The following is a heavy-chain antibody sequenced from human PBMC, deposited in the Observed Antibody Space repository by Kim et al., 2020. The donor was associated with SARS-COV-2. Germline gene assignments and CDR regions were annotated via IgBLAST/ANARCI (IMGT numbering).Heavy chain of an antibody. V-gene: IGHV4-59*01. CDR3: PRVVYYGSSTSYNLFDP. Sequence: SETLSLTCTVIDGSISTFYWSWIRQSPAKGLEWVGSIKYDGATSYNPSLKSRVTITVDPPKSQFSLKVNSVTAAETAVFYWPRVVYYGSSTSYNLFDPW. CDR1: DGSISTFY. J-gene: IGHJ5*02. CDR2: IKYDGAT. D-gene: IGHD3-10*01.